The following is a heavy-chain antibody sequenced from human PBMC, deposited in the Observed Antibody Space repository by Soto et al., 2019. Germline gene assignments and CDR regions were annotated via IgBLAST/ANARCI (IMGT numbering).Heavy chain of an antibody. V-gene: IGHV3-30-3*01. Sequence: GGSLRLSCAASGFTFSSYAMHRVRQAPGKGLEWVAVISYDGSNKYYADSVKGRFTISRDNSKNTLYLQMNSLRAEDTAVYYCARSDEVPGFDYWGQGTLVTVSS. J-gene: IGHJ4*02. CDR3: ARSDEVPGFDY. D-gene: IGHD1-1*01. CDR2: ISYDGSNK. CDR1: GFTFSSYA.